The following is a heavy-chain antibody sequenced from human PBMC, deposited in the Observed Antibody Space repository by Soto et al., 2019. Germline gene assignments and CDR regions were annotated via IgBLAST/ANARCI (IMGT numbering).Heavy chain of an antibody. CDR2: IYYSGST. J-gene: IGHJ4*02. CDR1: GGSVSSGSYY. D-gene: IGHD1-26*01. V-gene: IGHV4-61*01. CDR3: ARASSGSYSGFDY. Sequence: ETLSLTCTVSGGSVSSGSYYWSWIRQPPGKGLEWIGYIYYSGSTNYNPSLKSRVTISVDTSKNQFSLKLSSVTAADTTVYYCARASSGSYSGFDYWGQGTLVTVSS.